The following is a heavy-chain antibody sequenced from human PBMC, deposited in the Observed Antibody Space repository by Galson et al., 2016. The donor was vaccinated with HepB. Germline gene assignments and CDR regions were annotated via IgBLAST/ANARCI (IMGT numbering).Heavy chain of an antibody. V-gene: IGHV5-51*01. CDR1: GYSFSSYW. Sequence: QSGAEVKKPGESLKISCRGSGYSFSSYWIGWVRQMPGKGLEWLGNIYPGDSDTSYSPSFQGQVSISADKFITTAYLQWSSLKASDTAFYYCARRGSGWSLFDSWGQGTQVTVSS. J-gene: IGHJ4*02. CDR2: IYPGDSDT. CDR3: ARRGSGWSLFDS. D-gene: IGHD6-19*01.